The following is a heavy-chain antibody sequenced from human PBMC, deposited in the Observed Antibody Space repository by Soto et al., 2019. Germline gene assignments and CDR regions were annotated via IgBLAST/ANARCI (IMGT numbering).Heavy chain of an antibody. CDR1: GFVLRTYD. CDR3: VPRLNPRVPDH. CDR2: IIAWGQTI. V-gene: IGHV3-23*01. D-gene: IGHD3-22*01. Sequence: GGSLRLSCEVSGFVLRTYDASWVRQAPGKGLEWLAVIIAWGQTIYSAESARGRFTISRDDAKNTLHLQIDSLTVEDTAVYYCVPRLNPRVPDHWGQGTLVTVSS. J-gene: IGHJ4*02.